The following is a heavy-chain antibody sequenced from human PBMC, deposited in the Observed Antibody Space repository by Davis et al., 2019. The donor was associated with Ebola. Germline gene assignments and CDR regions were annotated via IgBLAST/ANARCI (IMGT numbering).Heavy chain of an antibody. CDR2: IIPILDIA. D-gene: IGHD3-16*02. J-gene: IGHJ3*02. CDR3: ARDLGGVIVKGDAFDI. V-gene: IGHV1-69*04. Sequence: AASVKVSCKASGGTFSSYAISWMRQAPGQGLEWMGRIIPILDIANYAQKFQGRVTITADKSTSTVYMELSSLRSEDTAVYYCARDLGGVIVKGDAFDIWGQGTMVTVSS. CDR1: GGTFSSYA.